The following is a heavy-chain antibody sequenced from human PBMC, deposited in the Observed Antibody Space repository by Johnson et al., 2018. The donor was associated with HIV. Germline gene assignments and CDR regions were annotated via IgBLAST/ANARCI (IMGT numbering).Heavy chain of an antibody. J-gene: IGHJ3*02. CDR3: ARAGRVYYDYVWGSYPKSGAFEI. CDR1: GFTFSSYA. V-gene: IGHV3-30-3*01. CDR2: ISYDGSNK. Sequence: QLVESGGGVVQPGRSLRLSCAASGFTFSSYAMHWVRQAPGKGLEWVAVISYDGSNKYYADSVKGRFTISRDNSKNTLYLQMNSLRAEDTAVYYCARAGRVYYDYVWGSYPKSGAFEIWGQGTMVTVSS. D-gene: IGHD3-16*02.